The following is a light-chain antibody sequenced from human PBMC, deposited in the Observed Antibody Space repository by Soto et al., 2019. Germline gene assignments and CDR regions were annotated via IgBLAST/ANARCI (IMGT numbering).Light chain of an antibody. CDR3: ATWDYSLNAWV. CDR2: STN. V-gene: IGLV1-44*01. CDR1: SSNIGSNP. Sequence: QSVLTQPPSASGTPGQRITISCSGTSSNIGSNPINWYHQLPGTAPKLLIYSTNQRPSGVPDRFSGSKSGTSASLAISGLESEDEADYYCATWDYSLNAWVFGGGTKLTVL. J-gene: IGLJ3*02.